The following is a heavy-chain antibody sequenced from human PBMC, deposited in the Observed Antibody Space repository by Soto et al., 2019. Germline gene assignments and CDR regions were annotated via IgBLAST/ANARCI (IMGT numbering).Heavy chain of an antibody. CDR2: IYYSGST. D-gene: IGHD3-10*01. V-gene: IGHV4-59*01. Sequence: SETLSLPCTVSGGSISSYYWSWIRQPPGKGLEWIGYIYYSGSTNYNPSLKSRVTISVDTSKNQFSLKLSSVTAADTAVYYCASLSTLGEVDYWGQGTLVTVSS. J-gene: IGHJ4*02. CDR3: ASLSTLGEVDY. CDR1: GGSISSYY.